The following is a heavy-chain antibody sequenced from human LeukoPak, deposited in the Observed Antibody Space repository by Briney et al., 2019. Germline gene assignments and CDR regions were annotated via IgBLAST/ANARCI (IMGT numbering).Heavy chain of an antibody. V-gene: IGHV3-30*18. CDR2: ISYDGSNK. CDR1: GFTFSSYG. Sequence: GGSLRLSCAASGFTFSSYGMHWVRQAPGKGLEWVAVISYDGSNKYYADSVKGRFTISRDNSKNTLYLQMNSLRAEDTAVYYCAKDGGIAARPIDAFDIWGQGTMVTVSS. J-gene: IGHJ3*02. CDR3: AKDGGIAARPIDAFDI. D-gene: IGHD6-6*01.